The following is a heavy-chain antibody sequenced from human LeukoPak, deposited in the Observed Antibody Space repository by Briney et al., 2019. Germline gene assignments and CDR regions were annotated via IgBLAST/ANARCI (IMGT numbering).Heavy chain of an antibody. CDR2: ISGSGGST. V-gene: IGHV3-23*01. CDR3: AKSRWGYCSSTPYY. D-gene: IGHD2-2*01. Sequence: GGSLRLSCAASGFTFSSYGMSWVRQAPGKGLEWVSAISGSGGSTYYADSVKGRFTISRDNSKNTLYLQMNSLRAEDTAVYYCAKSRWGYCSSTPYYWGQGTLVTVSS. CDR1: GFTFSSYG. J-gene: IGHJ4*02.